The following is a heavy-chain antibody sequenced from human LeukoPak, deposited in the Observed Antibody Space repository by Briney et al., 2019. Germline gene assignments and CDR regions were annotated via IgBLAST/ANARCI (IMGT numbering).Heavy chain of an antibody. V-gene: IGHV4-34*01. Sequence: SETLSLTCAVYGGSFSGDYWSWIRQPPGKGLEWIGEINHSGSTNYNPSLKSRVTISVDTSKNQFSLKLSSVTAADTAVYYCAKISRYSSSWYYFDYWGQGTLVTVSS. D-gene: IGHD6-13*01. CDR1: GGSFSGDY. J-gene: IGHJ4*02. CDR2: INHSGST. CDR3: AKISRYSSSWYYFDY.